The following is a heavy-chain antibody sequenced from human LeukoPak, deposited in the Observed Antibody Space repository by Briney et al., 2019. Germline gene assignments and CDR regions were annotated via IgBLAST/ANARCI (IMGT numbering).Heavy chain of an antibody. Sequence: GGSLRLSCAASGFTFSSYWMSWVRQAPGKGLEWVANIKQDGSEKYYVDSVKGRFTISRDNAKNSLYLQMNSLRAEDTAVYYCARCSRQYYYGSGTSPDWFDPWGQGTLVTVSS. CDR2: IKQDGSEK. CDR3: ARCSRQYYYGSGTSPDWFDP. J-gene: IGHJ5*02. V-gene: IGHV3-7*01. D-gene: IGHD3-10*01. CDR1: GFTFSSYW.